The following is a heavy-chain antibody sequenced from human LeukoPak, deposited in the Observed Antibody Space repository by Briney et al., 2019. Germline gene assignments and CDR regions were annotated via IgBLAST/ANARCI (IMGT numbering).Heavy chain of an antibody. CDR2: IYHSGST. CDR3: ARDTSGYYVSLDF. V-gene: IGHV4-38-2*02. CDR1: GYSISSDDY. Sequence: SETLSLTCAVSGYSISSDDYWAWIRQPPGKGLEWIGGIYHSGSTYYNPSLKSRLTISIDTSKNQFSLKLRSVTAADTDIYYCARDTSGYYVSLDFWGQGTLVTVSS. J-gene: IGHJ4*02. D-gene: IGHD3-3*01.